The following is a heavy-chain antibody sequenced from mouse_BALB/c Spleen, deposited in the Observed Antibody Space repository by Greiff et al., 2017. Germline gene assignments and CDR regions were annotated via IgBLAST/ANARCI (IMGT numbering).Heavy chain of an antibody. V-gene: IGHV2-5-1*01. J-gene: IGHJ4*01. Sequence: VQLQQSGPSLVQPSQSLSITCTVSGFSLTSYGVHWVRQSPGKGLEWLGVIWRGGSTDYNAAFMSRLSITKDNSKSQVFFKMNSLQADDTAIYYCAKNFYRYDDAQAMDYWGQGTSVTVSS. D-gene: IGHD2-14*01. CDR3: AKNFYRYDDAQAMDY. CDR1: GFSLTSYG. CDR2: IWRGGST.